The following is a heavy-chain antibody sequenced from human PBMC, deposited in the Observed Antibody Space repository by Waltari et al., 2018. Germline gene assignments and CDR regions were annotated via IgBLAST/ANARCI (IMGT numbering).Heavy chain of an antibody. J-gene: IGHJ6*03. Sequence: QLQLQESGPGLVKPSETLSLTSTVSGGSISSSSYYWGWIRQPPGKGLEWIGRIDYSGSTYSHPSRKSLSTISVDTSKSQVSLKLSSVTAADTSVYYCARQVGGPIYYYYYMDVWGKGTTVTVSS. CDR2: IDYSGST. D-gene: IGHD2-15*01. V-gene: IGHV4-39*01. CDR1: GGSISSSSYY. CDR3: ARQVGGPIYYYYYMDV.